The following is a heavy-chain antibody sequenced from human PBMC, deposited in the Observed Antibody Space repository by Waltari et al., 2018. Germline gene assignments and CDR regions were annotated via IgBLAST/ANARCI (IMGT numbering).Heavy chain of an antibody. CDR3: AKAAGNRYCSGGSCYT. V-gene: IGHV3-23*01. CDR1: GFTFSSYA. CDR2: ISGSGGST. D-gene: IGHD2-15*01. Sequence: VQLLESGGGLVQPGGSLRLSCAASGFTFSSYAMSWVRQAPGKGLEWVSAISGSGGSTYYADSVKGRFTISRDNSKNTLYLQMNSLRAEDTAVYYCAKAAGNRYCSGGSCYTWGQGTLVTVSS. J-gene: IGHJ4*02.